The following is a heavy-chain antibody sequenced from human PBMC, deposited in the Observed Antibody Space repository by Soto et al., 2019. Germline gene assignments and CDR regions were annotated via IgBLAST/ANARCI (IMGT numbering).Heavy chain of an antibody. CDR2: IYYSGST. J-gene: IGHJ1*01. CDR1: GGSISSYY. Sequence: SETLSLTCTVSGGSISSYYWSWIRQPPGKGLEWIGYIYYSGSTNYNPSLKSRVTISVDTSKNQFSLKLSSVTAADTAVYYCARTQYSSSWYFVFKHWGQGTLVTVSS. D-gene: IGHD6-13*01. CDR3: ARTQYSSSWYFVFKH. V-gene: IGHV4-59*01.